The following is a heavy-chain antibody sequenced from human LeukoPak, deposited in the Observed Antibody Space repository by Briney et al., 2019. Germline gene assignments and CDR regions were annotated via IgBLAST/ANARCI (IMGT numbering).Heavy chain of an antibody. D-gene: IGHD5-24*01. J-gene: IGHJ4*02. CDR1: GFTLSSYA. CDR2: FSGSGGTI. V-gene: IGHV3-23*01. CDR3: AKVQEMATILPPFHY. Sequence: GGSLRLSCAASGFTLSSYAMSWVRQAPGKGLQWVSAFSGSGGTIYYADSVKGRFTISRDNSKNTLYLQMNSLRAEDTAVYYCAKVQEMATILPPFHYWGQGTLVTVSS.